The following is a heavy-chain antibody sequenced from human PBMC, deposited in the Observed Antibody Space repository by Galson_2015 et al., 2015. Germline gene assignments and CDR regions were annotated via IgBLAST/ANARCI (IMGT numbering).Heavy chain of an antibody. CDR2: INAYNGNT. V-gene: IGHV1-18*01. CDR1: GYTFTSYV. D-gene: IGHD2-2*02. J-gene: IGHJ3*02. Sequence: SVKVSCKASGYTFTSYVISWVRQAPGQGLEWMGWINAYNGNTNYAQNLQGRVTMTTDTSTSTAYMELRSLKSDDTGVFYCARGDRCSSTSCYNPSDGAFDIWGQGTVVTVSS. CDR3: ARGDRCSSTSCYNPSDGAFDI.